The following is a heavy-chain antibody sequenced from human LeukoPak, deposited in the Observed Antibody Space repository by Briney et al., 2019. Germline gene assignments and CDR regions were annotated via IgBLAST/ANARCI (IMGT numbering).Heavy chain of an antibody. Sequence: GGSLRLSCVGSGFTFSRYWLNWVRQAPGKGLEWVSSISSSSSYIYYADSVKGRFTISGDNAKNSLYLQMDSLRAEDTAVYYCARVPFSNPDYWGQGTLVTVSS. D-gene: IGHD1-14*01. CDR3: ARVPFSNPDY. J-gene: IGHJ4*02. CDR2: ISSSSSYI. V-gene: IGHV3-21*01. CDR1: GFTFSRYW.